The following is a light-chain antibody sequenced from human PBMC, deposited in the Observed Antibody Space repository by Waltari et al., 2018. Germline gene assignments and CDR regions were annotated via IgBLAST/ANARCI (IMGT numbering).Light chain of an antibody. CDR2: DVR. J-gene: IGLJ1*01. CDR3: SSYTRTTPTTYV. CDR1: SSDIGGYTY. V-gene: IGLV2-14*01. Sequence: QSALTQPASVSGSLGQSITISCTGTSSDIGGYTYVSWHQQHPGKAPKLVIYDVRNRPSGVSHRFSGSKSGSTASLTISGLQAEDEADYFCSSYTRTTPTTYVFGTGTKVTVL.